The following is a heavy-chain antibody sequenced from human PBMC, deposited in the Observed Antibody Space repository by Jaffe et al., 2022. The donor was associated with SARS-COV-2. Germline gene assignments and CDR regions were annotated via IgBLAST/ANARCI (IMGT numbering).Heavy chain of an antibody. CDR3: AKWGVDTATVRGYYYYGMDV. CDR1: GFTFSSYA. V-gene: IGHV3-23*01. J-gene: IGHJ6*02. D-gene: IGHD5-18*01. Sequence: EVQLLESGGGLVQPGGSLRLSCAASGFTFSSYAMSWVRQAPGKGLEWVSAISGSGGSTYYADSVKGRFTISRDNSKNTLYLQMNSLRAEDTAVYYCAKWGVDTATVRGYYYYGMDVWGQGTTVTVSS. CDR2: ISGSGGST.